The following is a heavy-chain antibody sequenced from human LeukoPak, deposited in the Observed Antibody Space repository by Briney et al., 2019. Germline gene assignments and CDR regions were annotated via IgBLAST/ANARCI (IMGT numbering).Heavy chain of an antibody. J-gene: IGHJ4*02. D-gene: IGHD1-20*01. CDR1: GGSISSSSYY. CDR2: IYYSGST. CDR3: ARGRRPRNVRYNWNRYYFDY. V-gene: IGHV4-39*01. Sequence: SETLSLTCTVSGGSISSSSYYWGWIRQPPGKGLEWIGSIYYSGSTYYNPSLKSRVTISVDTSKNQFSLKLSSVTAADTAVYYCARGRRPRNVRYNWNRYYFDYWGQGTLVTVSS.